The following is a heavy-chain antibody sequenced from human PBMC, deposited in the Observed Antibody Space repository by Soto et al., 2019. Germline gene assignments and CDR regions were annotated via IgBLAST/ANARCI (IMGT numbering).Heavy chain of an antibody. CDR3: VIVGEDSTPSQYYYYRDA. Sequence: GASVKISCKASGYTFTSYYMHWVRQAPGQGLEWMGIINPSGGSTSYAQKFQGRVTMTRDTTTSTVHMELSSLRSEDTAVYYCVIVGEDSTPSQYYYYRDAWGKGTTFT. V-gene: IGHV1-46*03. CDR2: INPSGGST. D-gene: IGHD6-6*01. CDR1: GYTFTSYY. J-gene: IGHJ6*03.